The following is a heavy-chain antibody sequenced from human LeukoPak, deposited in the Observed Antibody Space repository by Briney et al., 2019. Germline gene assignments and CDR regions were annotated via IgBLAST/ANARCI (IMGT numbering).Heavy chain of an antibody. CDR1: GGSISSGGYS. J-gene: IGHJ4*02. V-gene: IGHV4-30-2*01. CDR2: IYHSGST. CDR3: AILPIY. Sequence: PSETLCLTCAVSGGSISSGGYSWSWIRQPPGKGLEWIGYIYHSGSTYYNPSLKSRVTISVDRSKNQFSLKLSSVTAADTAVYYCAILPIYWGQGTLVTVSS. D-gene: IGHD2-21*01.